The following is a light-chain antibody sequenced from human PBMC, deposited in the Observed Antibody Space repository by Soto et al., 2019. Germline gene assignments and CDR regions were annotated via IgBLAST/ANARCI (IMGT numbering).Light chain of an antibody. J-gene: IGKJ1*01. CDR1: QSISRG. CDR2: DAS. V-gene: IGKV1-5*01. CDR3: QQYYSYPRT. Sequence: DIQMTQSPSTLSSSVGDRVTITCRASQSISRGLAWYQQKPGKAPNLLIYDASTLESGVPSRFSGSGSGTEFTLTISCLHPDDFATYYCQQYYSYPRTFGQGTKVDI.